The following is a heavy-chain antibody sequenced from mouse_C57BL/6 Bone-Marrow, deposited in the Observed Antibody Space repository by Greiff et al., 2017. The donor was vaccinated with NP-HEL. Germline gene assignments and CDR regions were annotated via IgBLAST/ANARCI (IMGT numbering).Heavy chain of an antibody. D-gene: IGHD2-4*01. CDR1: GYTFTDYE. J-gene: IGHJ4*01. Sequence: QVQLQQPGAELVRPGASVTLSCKASGYTFTDYEMHWVKQTPVHGLEWIGAIDPETGGTAYNQKFKGKAILTADKSSSTAYMELRSLTSEDSAVYYCTRIYDYGVYYAMDYWGQGTSVTVSS. V-gene: IGHV1-15*01. CDR3: TRIYDYGVYYAMDY. CDR2: IDPETGGT.